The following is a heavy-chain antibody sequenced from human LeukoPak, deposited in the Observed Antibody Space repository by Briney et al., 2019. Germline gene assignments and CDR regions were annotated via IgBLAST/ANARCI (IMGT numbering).Heavy chain of an antibody. CDR3: ARDQGTTGGLDY. V-gene: IGHV3-21*01. Sequence: GGSLRLSCEGTGFNFSPYGMTWVRQAPGKGLEWVSTIESSYRASYRDSVKGRFTASRDNAKNSVFLQMNSLRAEDTAVYYCARDQGTTGGLDYWGQGTLVTVSS. CDR1: GFNFSPYG. D-gene: IGHD2/OR15-2a*01. CDR2: IESSYRA. J-gene: IGHJ4*02.